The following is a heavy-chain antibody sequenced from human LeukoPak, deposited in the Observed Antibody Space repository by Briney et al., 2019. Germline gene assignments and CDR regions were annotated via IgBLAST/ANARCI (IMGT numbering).Heavy chain of an antibody. V-gene: IGHV3-7*03. J-gene: IGHJ4*02. CDR3: AREGVHCSGRSCLKAY. D-gene: IGHD2-15*01. Sequence: GGSLRLSCAASGFTFSTYWMSWVRQAPGKGLEWVANIKKDGSEKYYMDSVKGRFTISRDNAENSLYLQMNSLRAEDTAVYYCAREGVHCSGRSCLKAYWGQGTLVTVSS. CDR1: GFTFSTYW. CDR2: IKKDGSEK.